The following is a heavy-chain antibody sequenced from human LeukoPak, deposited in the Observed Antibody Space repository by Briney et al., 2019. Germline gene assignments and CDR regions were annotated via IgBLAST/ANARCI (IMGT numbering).Heavy chain of an antibody. J-gene: IGHJ4*02. CDR3: ATQLGGSRRIDY. CDR1: GGSITTNNYY. Sequence: PSETLSLTCTVSGGSITTNNYYWGWIRQPPGKGLEWIGTIYYSGSTNYSPSLKSRVTISVGTSKNEFSLKLSSVTAADTAVYYCATQLGGSRRIDYWGQGALVTVSS. CDR2: IYYSGST. V-gene: IGHV4-39*01. D-gene: IGHD2-15*01.